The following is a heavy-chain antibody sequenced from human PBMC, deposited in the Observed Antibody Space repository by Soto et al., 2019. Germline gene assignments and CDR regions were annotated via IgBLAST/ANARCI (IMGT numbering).Heavy chain of an antibody. CDR2: MNPNSGNT. J-gene: IGHJ4*02. V-gene: IGHV1-8*01. D-gene: IGHD5-12*01. Sequence: ASVKVSCKASGYTFTRYDINWVRQATGQGLEWMGWMNPNSGNTGYAQKFQGRVTMTRNTSTSPAYMELSSLRSEDTAVYYCERGSVDIVATIEGCYDDRGRGTLSIVSS. CDR3: ERGSVDIVATIEGCYDD. CDR1: GYTFTRYD.